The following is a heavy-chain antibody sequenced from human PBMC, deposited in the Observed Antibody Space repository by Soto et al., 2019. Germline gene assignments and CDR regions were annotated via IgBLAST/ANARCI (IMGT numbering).Heavy chain of an antibody. D-gene: IGHD3-3*01. CDR3: ARGGGLRFLEWLYRDYYYGMDV. V-gene: IGHV3-11*06. J-gene: IGHJ6*02. Sequence: GGSLRLSCAASGFTFSDYYMSWIRQAPGKGLEWVSYISSSSSYTNYADSVKGRFTISRDNAKNSLYLQMNSLRAEDTAVYYCARGGGLRFLEWLYRDYYYGMDVWGQGTTVTVSS. CDR2: ISSSSSYT. CDR1: GFTFSDYY.